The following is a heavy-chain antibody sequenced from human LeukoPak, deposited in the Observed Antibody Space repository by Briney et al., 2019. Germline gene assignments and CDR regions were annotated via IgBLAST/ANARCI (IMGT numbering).Heavy chain of an antibody. CDR2: IIPILGIA. V-gene: IGHV1-69*04. CDR1: GGTFSSYA. J-gene: IGHJ5*02. Sequence: SVTVSFKASGGTFSSYAISWVRQAPGQGVEWMGRIIPILGIANYAQKFQGRVTTTADKSTSTAYMELSSLRSEDTAVYYCARIRAGVPAANNWFDPWGQGTLVTVSS. D-gene: IGHD2-2*01. CDR3: ARIRAGVPAANNWFDP.